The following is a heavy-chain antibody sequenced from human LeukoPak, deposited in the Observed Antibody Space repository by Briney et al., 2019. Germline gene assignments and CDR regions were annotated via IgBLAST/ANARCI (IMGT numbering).Heavy chain of an antibody. Sequence: PGGSLRLSCVASRFTFSSYWMSWVRQAPGKGPEWVANIRQDGSDKYYLDSVKGRFTISRDNAKNSLYLQMNSLRAEDTAVYYCASDLRGGYDYWGQGTLVTVSS. CDR1: RFTFSSYW. D-gene: IGHD5-12*01. CDR2: IRQDGSDK. CDR3: ASDLRGGYDY. J-gene: IGHJ1*01. V-gene: IGHV3-7*04.